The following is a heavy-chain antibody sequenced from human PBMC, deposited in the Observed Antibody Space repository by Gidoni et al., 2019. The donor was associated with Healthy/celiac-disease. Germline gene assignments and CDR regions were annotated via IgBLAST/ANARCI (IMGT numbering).Heavy chain of an antibody. CDR2: ISGNGGST. J-gene: IGHJ4*02. V-gene: IGHV3-23*01. Sequence: EVQLLESGGGLVQPGGSLRLSCAASGFTFSSYAMSWVRQAPGKGLEWVSAISGNGGSTYYADSVKGRFTISRDNSKNTLYLQMNSLRAEDTAVYYCAKSGWEEWLSPYFDYWGQGTLVTVSS. CDR3: AKSGWEEWLSPYFDY. D-gene: IGHD3-3*01. CDR1: GFTFSSYA.